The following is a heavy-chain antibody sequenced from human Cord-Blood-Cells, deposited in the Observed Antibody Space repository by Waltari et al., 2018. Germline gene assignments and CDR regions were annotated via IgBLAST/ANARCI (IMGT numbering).Heavy chain of an antibody. V-gene: IGHV4-34*01. Sequence: QVQLQQWGAGLLKPSETLSLTCAVYGGSFSGYSWSWSRQPPGKGLEWFGEINHSGSTTYNPSLKSRVTISVDTSKNQFSLKLSSVTAADTAVYYCARGRVYCSSTSCYYYYGMDVWGQGTTVTVSS. CDR3: ARGRVYCSSTSCYYYYGMDV. D-gene: IGHD2-2*01. J-gene: IGHJ6*02. CDR1: GGSFSGYS. CDR2: INHSGST.